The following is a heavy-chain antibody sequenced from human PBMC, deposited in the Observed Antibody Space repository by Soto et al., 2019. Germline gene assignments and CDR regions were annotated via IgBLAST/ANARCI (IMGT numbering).Heavy chain of an antibody. CDR2: INHSRST. CDR3: ARGRMEYCGATGSPYYFDY. CDR1: GKSFSGYY. V-gene: IGHV4-34*01. Sequence: PSETLSRTCAVYGKSFSGYYWSRISQPPGSRLEWIREINHSRSTYYYQSLKSRVTISVDTCMNPSSLMLSTVTAADTSVYYSARGRMEYCGATGSPYYFDYCGRGTMITVSS. J-gene: IGHJ4*02. D-gene: IGHD2-21*01.